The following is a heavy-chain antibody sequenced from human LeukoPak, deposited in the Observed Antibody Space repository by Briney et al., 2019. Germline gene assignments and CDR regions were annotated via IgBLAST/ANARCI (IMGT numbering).Heavy chain of an antibody. CDR1: GGTFSSYA. V-gene: IGHV1-2*02. CDR2: INPNSGDT. CDR3: SRDTTPLDY. D-gene: IGHD1-14*01. Sequence: ASVKVSCKASGGTFSSYAISWVRQAPGQGLEWMGWINPNSGDTHYAQKFQGRVTMTRDTSINTAYMEMARLTSDDTAVYYCSRDTTPLDYWGQGTLVTVSS. J-gene: IGHJ4*02.